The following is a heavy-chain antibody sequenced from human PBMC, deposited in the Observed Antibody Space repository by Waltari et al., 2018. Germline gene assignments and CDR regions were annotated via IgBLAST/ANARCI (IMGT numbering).Heavy chain of an antibody. V-gene: IGHV4-61*02. CDR2: IQTSGST. Sequence: QVQLQESGPGLVKPSQTLSLTCTVSGGSISSGIHYWSWIRQPAGKGLEWHGRIQTSGSTHDNQSLKSRVTISVDTSKNQFSLKLSSVTAADTAVYYCARANYYGSGSIDYWGQGTLVTVSS. D-gene: IGHD3-10*01. CDR1: GGSISSGIHY. CDR3: ARANYYGSGSIDY. J-gene: IGHJ4*02.